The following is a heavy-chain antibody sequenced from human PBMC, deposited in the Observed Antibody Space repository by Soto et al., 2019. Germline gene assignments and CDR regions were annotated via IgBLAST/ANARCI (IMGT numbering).Heavy chain of an antibody. D-gene: IGHD3-3*02. CDR3: ERFSAHSYFYGMDV. J-gene: IGHJ6*02. CDR2: IFPGDSDT. CDR1: GDSFATYW. Sequence: PGESLKISCKGSGDSFATYWIGWVRQMPGEGLEWMGIIFPGDSDTRYSPSFQGQVTISVDKSISTAYLQWSSLKASDTAIYYCERFSAHSYFYGMDVWGQGTTVTVSS. V-gene: IGHV5-51*01.